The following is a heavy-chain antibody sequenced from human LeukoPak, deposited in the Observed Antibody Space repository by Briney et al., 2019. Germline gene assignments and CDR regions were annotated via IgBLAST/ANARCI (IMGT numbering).Heavy chain of an antibody. J-gene: IGHJ4*02. CDR3: ARAPNRGGGHFDY. Sequence: PSETLSLTCTVSGGAISSGDYYWSWTRQPPGKGLGWIGYIYYSGSTYYNPSLKSRVTISVDTSKNQFSLKLSSVTAADTAVYYCARAPNRGGGHFDYWGQGTLVTVSS. CDR1: GGAISSGDYY. D-gene: IGHD4-23*01. CDR2: IYYSGST. V-gene: IGHV4-30-4*08.